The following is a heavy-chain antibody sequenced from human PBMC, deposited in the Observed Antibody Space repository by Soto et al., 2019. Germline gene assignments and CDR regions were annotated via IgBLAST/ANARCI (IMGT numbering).Heavy chain of an antibody. CDR1: GFAFSSYG. J-gene: IGHJ6*02. CDR2: ISHDGSNT. V-gene: IGHV3-30*18. Sequence: PGGSLRLSCAASGFAFSSYGMHWVRQAPGKGLEWVAVISHDGSNTYYADSVKGRVTISRDNSKNTLYLQMNSLRAEDTAVYYCAKIATATRRVPSADYYYCCYGMDVWGQGTTVTVSS. CDR3: AKIATATRRVPSADYYYCCYGMDV. D-gene: IGHD2-15*01.